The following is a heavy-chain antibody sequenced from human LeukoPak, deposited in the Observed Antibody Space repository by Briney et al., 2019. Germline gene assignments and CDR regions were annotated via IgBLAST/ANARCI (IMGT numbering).Heavy chain of an antibody. CDR3: AKFRRIAVAQFDY. CDR2: ISGSGGST. V-gene: IGHV3-23*01. J-gene: IGHJ4*02. Sequence: QPGGTLRLSCAASGFTFSSYGMSWVRQAPGKGLEWVSAISGSGGSTYYADSVKGRFTISRDNSKNTLYLQMNSLRAEDTAVYYCAKFRRIAVAQFDYWGQGTLVTVSS. D-gene: IGHD6-19*01. CDR1: GFTFSSYG.